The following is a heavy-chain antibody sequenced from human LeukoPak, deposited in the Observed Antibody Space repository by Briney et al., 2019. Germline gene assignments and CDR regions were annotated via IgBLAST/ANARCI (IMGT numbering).Heavy chain of an antibody. D-gene: IGHD3-10*01. V-gene: IGHV1-69*05. Sequence: ASVTVTCKASGGTFSSYAISWVRQPPGQGLEWMGGIIPIFGTANYAQKFQGRVTITTDESTSTAYMELSSLRSEDTAVYYCARGPVSYGLGYWGQGTLVTVSS. CDR1: GGTFSSYA. CDR2: IIPIFGTA. CDR3: ARGPVSYGLGY. J-gene: IGHJ4*02.